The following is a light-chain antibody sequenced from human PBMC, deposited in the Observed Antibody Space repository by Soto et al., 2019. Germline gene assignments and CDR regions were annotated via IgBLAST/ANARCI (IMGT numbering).Light chain of an antibody. Sequence: QAVRTQPASVSGSPGQSITISCTGTSNTIGGYNVVSWYQQHPGTAPKVIIYEGIKRPSGVSNRFSGSISGSTASLTISGLQAEDEADYYCCSYVGATTYVCGTGTKVTVL. CDR2: EGI. CDR1: SNTIGGYNV. CDR3: CSYVGATTYV. J-gene: IGLJ1*01. V-gene: IGLV2-23*01.